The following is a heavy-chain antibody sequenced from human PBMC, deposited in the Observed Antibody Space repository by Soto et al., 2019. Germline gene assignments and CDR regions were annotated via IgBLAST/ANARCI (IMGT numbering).Heavy chain of an antibody. Sequence: SETLSLTCTVSGGSISSGGYYWSWIRQHPGKGLEWIGYIYYSGSTYYNTSLKSRVTISVDTSKNQFSLKLSSVTAADTAVYYCARLPGYSYGYGFDYWGQGTLVTVSS. CDR2: IYYSGST. CDR3: ARLPGYSYGYGFDY. D-gene: IGHD5-18*01. J-gene: IGHJ4*02. V-gene: IGHV4-31*03. CDR1: GGSISSGGYY.